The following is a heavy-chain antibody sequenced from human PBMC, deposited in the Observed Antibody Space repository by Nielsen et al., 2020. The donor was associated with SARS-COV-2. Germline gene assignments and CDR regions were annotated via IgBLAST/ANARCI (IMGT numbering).Heavy chain of an antibody. J-gene: IGHJ4*02. V-gene: IGHV3-15*01. CDR2: IKSKTDGGTT. CDR1: GFTFSSYS. D-gene: IGHD4-23*01. CDR3: TTVNTVVTQVDY. Sequence: GESLKISCAASGFTFSSYSMNWVRQAPGKGLEWVGRIKSKTDGGTTDYAAPVKGRFTISRDDSKNTLYLQMNSLKTEDTAVYYCTTVNTVVTQVDYWGQGTLVTVSS.